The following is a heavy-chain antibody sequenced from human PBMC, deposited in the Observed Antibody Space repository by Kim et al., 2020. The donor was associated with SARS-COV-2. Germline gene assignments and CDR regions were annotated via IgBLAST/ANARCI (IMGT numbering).Heavy chain of an antibody. CDR3: AKPVEQRWLGFGMGV. D-gene: IGHD5-18*01. V-gene: IGHV3-33*03. J-gene: IGHJ6*02. Sequence: ADSVKGRFIISRDMSKNPLDLEMNSLRAEDTAVYYCAKPVEQRWLGFGMGVWGQGTTVTVSS.